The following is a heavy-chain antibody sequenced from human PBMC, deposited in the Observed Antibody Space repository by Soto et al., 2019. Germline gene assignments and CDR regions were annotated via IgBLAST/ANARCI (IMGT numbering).Heavy chain of an antibody. CDR3: ARDFGSSGSYFDWFNP. CDR1: GYTFTSYA. Sequence: ASVKVSCKASGYTFTSYAMHWVRQAPGQRLEWMGWINAGNGNTKYSQKFQGRVTITRDTSASTAYMELSSLRSEDTAVYYCARDFGSSGSYFDWFNPWGQRPLVTVSS. V-gene: IGHV1-3*01. D-gene: IGHD3-10*01. J-gene: IGHJ5*02. CDR2: INAGNGNT.